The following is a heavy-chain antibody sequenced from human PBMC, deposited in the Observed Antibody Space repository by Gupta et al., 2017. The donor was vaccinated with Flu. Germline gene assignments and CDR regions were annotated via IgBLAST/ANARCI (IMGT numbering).Heavy chain of an antibody. D-gene: IGHD1-1*01. Sequence: TSGFTFSSCYLQWVRQAPGEGLVWVSRINPDGSSTTYAESVKGRFTISRDNAKNTLYLQMNSLGDDDTAVYYCATGTSGCWGQGTLVTVSS. J-gene: IGHJ4*02. CDR2: INPDGSST. V-gene: IGHV3-74*03. CDR3: ATGTSGC. CDR1: GFTFSSCY.